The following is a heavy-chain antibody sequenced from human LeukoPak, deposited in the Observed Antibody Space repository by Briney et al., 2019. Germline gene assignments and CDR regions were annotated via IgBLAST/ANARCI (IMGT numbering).Heavy chain of an antibody. V-gene: IGHV4-59*12. J-gene: IGHJ3*01. D-gene: IGHD3-10*01. CDR3: ARGMWFDTLFSAFDV. Sequence: PSETLSLTCTVSGGYIRGYYWSWIRQPPGKGLGWIGYIYYSGSTNYNPSLKSRVTISVDTSKNQFSLILNSVTAADTALYYCARGMWFDTLFSAFDVWGQGTMVSVSS. CDR1: GGYIRGYY. CDR2: IYYSGST.